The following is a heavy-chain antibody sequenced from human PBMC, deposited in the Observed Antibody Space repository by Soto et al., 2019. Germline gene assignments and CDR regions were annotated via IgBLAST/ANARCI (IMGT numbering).Heavy chain of an antibody. CDR3: AKGVPGIAVAGTGYFQH. CDR1: GFTFSSYA. V-gene: IGHV3-23*01. J-gene: IGHJ1*01. Sequence: EVQLLESGGGLVQPGGSLRLSCAASGFTFSSYAMSWVRQAPGKGLEWVSGISGSGDSTYYADSVKGRVTISRDNSKNTLYLQMNGLRAEDTAVYYCAKGVPGIAVAGTGYFQHWGQGTLVTVSS. D-gene: IGHD6-19*01. CDR2: ISGSGDST.